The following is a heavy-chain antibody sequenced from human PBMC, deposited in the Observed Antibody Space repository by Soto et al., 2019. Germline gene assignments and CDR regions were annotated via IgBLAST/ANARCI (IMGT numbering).Heavy chain of an antibody. CDR3: ARADILTGYAY. V-gene: IGHV1-18*04. CDR2: ISAYNGNT. J-gene: IGHJ4*02. CDR1: VYTFTGYG. D-gene: IGHD3-9*01. Sequence: GASVKLACKASVYTFTGYGIIRPRQAPGQGLEWMGWISAYNGNTNYAQKLQGRVTMTTDTSTSTAYMELRSLRSDDTPEYYYARADILTGYAYWGRGSLVSVTS.